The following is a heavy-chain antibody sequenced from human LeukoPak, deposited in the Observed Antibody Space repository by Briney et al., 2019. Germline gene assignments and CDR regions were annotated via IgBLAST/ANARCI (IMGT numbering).Heavy chain of an antibody. D-gene: IGHD2-21*02. CDR2: INSDGRST. Sequence: QSGGSLRLSCAACGFTFSSHWMHWVRQAPGMGLLWVSRINSDGRSTNYADSVKGRFTISRDNAKNTVYLQMNSLRAEDTAVYYCARDSVTAKAFDYWGQGTLVTVSS. J-gene: IGHJ4*02. V-gene: IGHV3-74*01. CDR1: GFTFSSHW. CDR3: ARDSVTAKAFDY.